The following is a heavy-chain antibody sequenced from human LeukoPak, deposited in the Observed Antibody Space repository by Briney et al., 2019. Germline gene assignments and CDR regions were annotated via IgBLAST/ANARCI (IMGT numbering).Heavy chain of an antibody. J-gene: IGHJ6*03. V-gene: IGHV3-30*18. D-gene: IGHD5-24*01. CDR2: ISYDGSNK. Sequence: GRSLRLSCAASGFTFSSYGMHWVRQAPGKGLEWGAVISYDGSNKYYADSVKGRFTISRDNSKNTLYLQMNSLRAEDTAVYYCAKDYRRWLHSYYYYMDVWGKGTTVTISS. CDR3: AKDYRRWLHSYYYYMDV. CDR1: GFTFSSYG.